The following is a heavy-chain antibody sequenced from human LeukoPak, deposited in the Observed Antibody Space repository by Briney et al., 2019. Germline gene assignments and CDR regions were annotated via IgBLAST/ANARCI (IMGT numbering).Heavy chain of an antibody. Sequence: ASVKVSCKASGGTFSSYAISWVRHAPGQGLQWMGGIIPIFSTANYAQKFHGRVTITADESTSTAYMELSSLSSEHTAVYYCPRDRTSGWSPYYFDYWGQGTLVSVSS. D-gene: IGHD6-19*01. CDR1: GGTFSSYA. CDR3: PRDRTSGWSPYYFDY. CDR2: IIPIFSTA. V-gene: IGHV1-69*13. J-gene: IGHJ4*02.